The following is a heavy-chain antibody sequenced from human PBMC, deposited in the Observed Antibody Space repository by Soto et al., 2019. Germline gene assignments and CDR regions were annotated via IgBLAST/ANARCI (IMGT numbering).Heavy chain of an antibody. Sequence: QVQLVQSGAEVKKPGASVKVSCKASGYTFTSYAMHWVRQAPGQRLEWMGWINVGNGNTKDSQKFQGRVTITRDTSASTAYMELSSLRSEDTAVYYCARDPGYSYGYNWGQGTLVTVSS. CDR1: GYTFTSYA. CDR3: ARDPGYSYGYN. CDR2: INVGNGNT. J-gene: IGHJ4*02. V-gene: IGHV1-3*01. D-gene: IGHD5-18*01.